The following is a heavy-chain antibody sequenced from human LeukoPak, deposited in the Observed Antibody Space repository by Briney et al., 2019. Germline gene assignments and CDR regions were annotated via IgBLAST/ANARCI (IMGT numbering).Heavy chain of an antibody. D-gene: IGHD2-15*01. J-gene: IGHJ6*02. CDR1: GFTFSNAW. CDR2: VKSKTDGETT. CDR3: ARDFRVVVAATAALYGMDV. Sequence: GGSLRLSCAASGFTFSNAWMNWVRQAPGKGLEWVGRVKSKTDGETTDYAAPVKGRFTISRDDSKNTLYLQMNSLKTEDTAVYYCARDFRVVVAATAALYGMDVWGQGTTVTVSS. V-gene: IGHV3-15*01.